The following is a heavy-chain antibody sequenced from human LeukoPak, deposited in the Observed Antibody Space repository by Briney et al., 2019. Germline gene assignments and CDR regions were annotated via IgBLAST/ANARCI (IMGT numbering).Heavy chain of an antibody. CDR2: MLPIFGTA. J-gene: IGHJ4*02. V-gene: IGHV1-69*05. CDR1: GGNFRNYG. Sequence: ASVKVSCKASGGNFRNYGFHWVRQAPGQGLEWMGGMLPIFGTANYAQKFQGRVTMTRDTSTSTVYMELSSLRSEDTAVYYCARDLGQFKQLVYFDYWGQGTLVTVSS. CDR3: ARDLGQFKQLVYFDY. D-gene: IGHD6-13*01.